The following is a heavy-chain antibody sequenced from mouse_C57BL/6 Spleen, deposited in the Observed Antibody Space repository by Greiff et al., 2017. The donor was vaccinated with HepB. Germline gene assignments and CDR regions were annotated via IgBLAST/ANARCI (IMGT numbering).Heavy chain of an antibody. CDR1: GYAFSSSW. J-gene: IGHJ4*01. CDR2: IYPGDGDT. CDR3: ARWGYDYDGDYAMDY. V-gene: IGHV1-82*01. D-gene: IGHD2-4*01. Sequence: VQRVESGPELVKPGASVKISCKASGYAFSSSWMNWVKQRPGKGLEWIGRIYPGDGDTNYNGKFKGKATLTADKSSSTAYMQLSSLTSEDSAVYFCARWGYDYDGDYAMDYWGQGTSVTVSS.